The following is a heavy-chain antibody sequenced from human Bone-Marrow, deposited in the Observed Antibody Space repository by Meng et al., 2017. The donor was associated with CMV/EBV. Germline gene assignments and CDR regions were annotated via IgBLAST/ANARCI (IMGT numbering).Heavy chain of an antibody. J-gene: IGHJ4*02. V-gene: IGHV1-2*02. CDR3: ARELSGSSTSGPLDY. CDR2: INPNSGGT. D-gene: IGHD2-2*01. CDR1: GYTFTGYY. Sequence: ASVKVSCKASGYTFTGYYMHWVRQAPGQGLERMGWINPNSGGTNYAQKFQGRVTMTRDTSISTAYMELSRLRSDDTAVYYRARELSGSSTSGPLDYGGQGTLITVLL.